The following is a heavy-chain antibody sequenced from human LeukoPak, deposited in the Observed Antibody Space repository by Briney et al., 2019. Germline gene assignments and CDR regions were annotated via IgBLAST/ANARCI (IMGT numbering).Heavy chain of an antibody. CDR3: ARARSPQYYYDSSGYLDY. J-gene: IGHJ4*02. Sequence: GGSLRLSCAASGFTFSSYAMSWVRQAPGKGLEWVANIKQDGSEKYYVDSVKGRFTISRDNAKNSLYLQMNSLRAEDTAVYYCARARSPQYYYDSSGYLDYWGQGTLVTVSS. V-gene: IGHV3-7*01. CDR2: IKQDGSEK. D-gene: IGHD3-22*01. CDR1: GFTFSSYA.